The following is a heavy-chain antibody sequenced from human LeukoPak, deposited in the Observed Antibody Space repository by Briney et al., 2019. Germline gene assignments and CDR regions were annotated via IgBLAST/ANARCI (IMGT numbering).Heavy chain of an antibody. Sequence: SETLSLTCTVSGGSNSNYYWSLIRQPPGKGLEWIGYIYYSGTTNYNPSLKSRVTISVDTSKNQFSLKLNSVTAADTAVYYCARGVYIAAAQYGYWGQGTLVTVSS. D-gene: IGHD6-13*01. CDR1: GGSNSNYY. CDR3: ARGVYIAAAQYGY. CDR2: IYYSGTT. V-gene: IGHV4-59*01. J-gene: IGHJ4*02.